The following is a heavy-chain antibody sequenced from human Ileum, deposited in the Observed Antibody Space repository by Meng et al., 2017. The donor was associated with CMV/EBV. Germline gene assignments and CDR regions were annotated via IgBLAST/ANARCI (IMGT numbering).Heavy chain of an antibody. CDR1: GLTFSTFW. CDR3: ARGWGYRNY. J-gene: IGHJ4*02. CDR2: IKQDGSEK. D-gene: IGHD3-16*02. Sequence: GGSLRLSCASSGLTFSTFWMSWFRQAPGKGLEWVAHIKQDGSEKYYVDSVKGRFTISRDNAKNSLYLQMNSLRAEDTAVYYCARGWGYRNYWGQGTLVTVSS. V-gene: IGHV3-7*01.